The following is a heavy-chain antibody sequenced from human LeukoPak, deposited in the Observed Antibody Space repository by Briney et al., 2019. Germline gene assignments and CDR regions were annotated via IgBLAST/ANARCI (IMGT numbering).Heavy chain of an antibody. D-gene: IGHD2/OR15-2a*01. CDR3: VGATFFDY. CDR2: ISSSSSYI. CDR1: GFTFDDYA. J-gene: IGHJ4*02. V-gene: IGHV3-21*01. Sequence: GGSLRLSCAASGFTFDDYAMNWVRQAPGKGLEWVSSISSSSSYIYYADSVKGRFTISRDNAKNSLYLQMNSLRAEDTAVYYCVGATFFDYWGQGTLVTVSS.